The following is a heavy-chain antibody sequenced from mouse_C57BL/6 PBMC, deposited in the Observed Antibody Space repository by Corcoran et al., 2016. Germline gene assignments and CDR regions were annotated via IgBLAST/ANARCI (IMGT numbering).Heavy chain of an antibody. J-gene: IGHJ3*01. V-gene: IGHV8-12*01. CDR1: GFSLSTSGMG. CDR2: IYWDDDK. Sequence: QVTLKESGPGILQSSQTLSLTCSFSGFSLSTSGMGVSWIRQPSGKGLEWLAHIYWDDDKHYNPSLKSRLTISKDTSRNQVFLKISSVDTADIATDYCARRDYHGRGFAYWCQGTLVTVSA. D-gene: IGHD1-2*01. CDR3: ARRDYHGRGFAY.